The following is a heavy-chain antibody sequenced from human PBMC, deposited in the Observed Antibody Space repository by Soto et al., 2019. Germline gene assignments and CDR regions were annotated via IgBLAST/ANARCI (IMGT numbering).Heavy chain of an antibody. CDR1: GGTFSSYA. D-gene: IGHD6-6*01. CDR2: IILIFGTA. Sequence: SVKVSCKASGGTFSSYAISWVRQAPGQGLEWMGGIILIFGTANYAQKFQGRVTITADESTSTAYMELSSLRSEDTAVYYCARASAIAARDPYNYYYYGMDVWGQGTTVTVSS. J-gene: IGHJ6*02. CDR3: ARASAIAARDPYNYYYYGMDV. V-gene: IGHV1-69*13.